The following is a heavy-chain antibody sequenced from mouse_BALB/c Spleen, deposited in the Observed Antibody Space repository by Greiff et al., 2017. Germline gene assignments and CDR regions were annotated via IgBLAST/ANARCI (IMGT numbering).Heavy chain of an antibody. CDR2: ISYSGST. CDR1: GYSITSDYA. V-gene: IGHV3-2*02. Sequence: DVKLVESGPGLVKPSQSLSLTCTVTGYSITSDYAWNWIRQFPGNKLEWMGYISYSGSTSYNPSLKSRISITRDTSKNQFFLQLNSVTTEDTATYYCARAGTEFAYWGQGTLVTVSA. D-gene: IGHD4-1*01. J-gene: IGHJ3*01. CDR3: ARAGTEFAY.